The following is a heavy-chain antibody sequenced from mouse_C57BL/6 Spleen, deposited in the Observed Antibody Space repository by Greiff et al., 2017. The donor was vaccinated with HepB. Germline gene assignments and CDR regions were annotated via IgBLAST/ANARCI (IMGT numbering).Heavy chain of an antibody. CDR1: GYAFSSSW. V-gene: IGHV1-82*01. CDR2: IYPGDGDT. CDR3: ARGDDGSYYYAMDY. Sequence: QVQLQQSGPELVKPGASVKISCKASGYAFSSSWMNWVKQRPGKGLEWIGRIYPGDGDTNYNGKFKGKVTLTADKSSSTAYMQLSSLTSEDSAVYFCARGDDGSYYYAMDYWGQGTSVTVSS. D-gene: IGHD2-3*01. J-gene: IGHJ4*01.